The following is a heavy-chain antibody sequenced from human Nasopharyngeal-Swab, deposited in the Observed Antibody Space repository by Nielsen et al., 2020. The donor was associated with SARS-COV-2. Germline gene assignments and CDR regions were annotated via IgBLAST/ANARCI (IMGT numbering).Heavy chain of an antibody. CDR2: INAGNGNT. Sequence: ASVKVSCKASGYTFTSYAMHWVRQAPGQRLEWIGWINAGNGNTKYSQKFQGRVTITRDTSASTAYMELSSLRSEDTAVYYCARGARPGGSFDYWGQGTLVTVSS. CDR3: ARGARPGGSFDY. D-gene: IGHD1-26*01. V-gene: IGHV1-3*01. CDR1: GYTFTSYA. J-gene: IGHJ4*02.